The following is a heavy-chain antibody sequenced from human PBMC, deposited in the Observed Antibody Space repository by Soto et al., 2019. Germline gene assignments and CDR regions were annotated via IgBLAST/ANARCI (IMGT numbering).Heavy chain of an antibody. CDR3: ERAKIGIAAAGTTPRELYY. Sequence: SETLSLTCTVSGGSISSYYWNWIRQPPGKGLEWIGYIYYSGSTNYNPSLKSRVTISVDTSKNQFSLKPSSVTAADTAVYYCERAKIGIAAAGTTPRELYYWGQGTLLTVSS. CDR1: GGSISSYY. V-gene: IGHV4-59*01. D-gene: IGHD6-13*01. J-gene: IGHJ4*02. CDR2: IYYSGST.